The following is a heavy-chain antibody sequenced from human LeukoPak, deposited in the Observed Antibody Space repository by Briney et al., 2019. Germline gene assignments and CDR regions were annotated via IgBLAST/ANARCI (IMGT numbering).Heavy chain of an antibody. J-gene: IGHJ5*02. CDR1: GGSISGYY. CDR2: IYNSGST. CDR3: SIGCSAGTPPTWCAP. Sequence: PSETLSLTRTVSGGSISGYYWSWIRQPPGKGLEWIGYIYNSGSTNYNPSPKSGVTISGDTSKNKFSLKLRSVTRADTPVSYCSIGCSAGTPPTWCAPWGQGTLVIVSS. D-gene: IGHD6-13*01. V-gene: IGHV4-59*01.